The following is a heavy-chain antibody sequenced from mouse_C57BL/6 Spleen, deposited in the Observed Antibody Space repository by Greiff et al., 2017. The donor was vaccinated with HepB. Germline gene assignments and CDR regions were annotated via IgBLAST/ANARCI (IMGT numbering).Heavy chain of an antibody. CDR1: GYTFTSYW. Sequence: VQLQQPGAELVKPGASVKMSCKASGYTFTSYWITWVKQRPGQGLEWIGDIYPGSGSTNYNEKFKSKATLTVDTSSSTAYMQLSSLTSEDSAVYDCEICDYDVGYFDYWGQGTTVTVSS. D-gene: IGHD2-4*01. CDR3: EICDYDVGYFDY. V-gene: IGHV1-55*01. CDR2: IYPGSGST. J-gene: IGHJ2*01.